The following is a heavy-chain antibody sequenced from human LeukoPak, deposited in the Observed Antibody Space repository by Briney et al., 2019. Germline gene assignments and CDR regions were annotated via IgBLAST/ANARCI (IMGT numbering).Heavy chain of an antibody. Sequence: KPPETLSLTCAVYGGSFSGYYWSWIRQPPGKGLEWIGEINHSGSTNYNPSLKSRVTISVDTSKNQFSLKLSSVTAPDTAVYYCARARRRFDPWGQGTLVTVSS. CDR1: GGSFSGYY. CDR2: INHSGST. V-gene: IGHV4-34*01. J-gene: IGHJ5*02. CDR3: ARARRRFDP.